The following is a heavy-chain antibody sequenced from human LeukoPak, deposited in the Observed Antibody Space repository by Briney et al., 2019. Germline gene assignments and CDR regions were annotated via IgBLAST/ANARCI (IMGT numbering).Heavy chain of an antibody. CDR1: GYTFTNYD. CDR3: ARSLTSEGNWFDP. V-gene: IGHV1-8*01. CDR2: MNPNCGNT. D-gene: IGHD2-2*01. Sequence: PGASVKVSCKASGYTFTNYDINWVRQATGQGLEWMGWMNPNCGNTGYAQKFQGRVTMTRDTSISTAYMELSSLRSEDTAVYYCARSLTSEGNWFDPWGQGTLVTVSS. J-gene: IGHJ5*02.